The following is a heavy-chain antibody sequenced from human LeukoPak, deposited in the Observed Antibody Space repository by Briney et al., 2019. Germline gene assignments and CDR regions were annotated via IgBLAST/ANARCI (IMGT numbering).Heavy chain of an antibody. CDR2: IWYDGSNK. CDR3: AREELDYGGNSGSGGIDY. CDR1: GFTFSSYG. D-gene: IGHD4-23*01. Sequence: PGRSLRLSCAASGFTFSSYGMHWVRQAPGKGLEWVAVIWYDGSNKYYADSVKGRFTISRDNSENTLYLQMNSLRAEDTAVYYCAREELDYGGNSGSGGIDYWGQGTLVTVSS. J-gene: IGHJ4*02. V-gene: IGHV3-33*01.